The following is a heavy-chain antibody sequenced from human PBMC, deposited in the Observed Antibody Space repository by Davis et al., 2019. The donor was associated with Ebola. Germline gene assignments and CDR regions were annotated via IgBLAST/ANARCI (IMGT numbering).Heavy chain of an antibody. CDR3: ARDQGAGNFDY. Sequence: ASVKVSCKASGYTFTNYDINWVRQATGQGLEWMGWMNPNSGNTGYAQKFQGWVTMTRDTSISTAYMELSRLRSDDTAVYYCARDQGAGNFDYWGQGTLVTVSS. CDR2: MNPNSGNT. CDR1: GYTFTNYD. D-gene: IGHD2-2*01. V-gene: IGHV1-8*01. J-gene: IGHJ4*02.